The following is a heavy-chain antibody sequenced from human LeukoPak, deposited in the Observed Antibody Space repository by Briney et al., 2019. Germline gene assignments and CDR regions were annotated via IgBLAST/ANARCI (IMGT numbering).Heavy chain of an antibody. CDR2: IYSGGNT. V-gene: IGHV3-53*01. CDR1: GLTVSSNY. J-gene: IGHJ4*02. D-gene: IGHD2-2*01. CDR3: ARDYCTSTSCFDY. Sequence: PGGSLRLSCAASGLTVSSNYMSWVRQAPGRGLEWVSLIYSGGNTYYADSVRGRFTISRDNSKNTLYLQMSSLRAEDTAVYYCARDYCTSTSCFDYWGQGTLVTVSS.